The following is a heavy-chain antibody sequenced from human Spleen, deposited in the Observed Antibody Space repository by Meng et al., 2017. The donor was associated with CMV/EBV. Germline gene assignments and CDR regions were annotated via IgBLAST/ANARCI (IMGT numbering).Heavy chain of an antibody. Sequence: ASVKVSCKASGYTFTGYYMHWVRQAPGQGLEWMGWINPNSGDTNYAQEFQGRVTMTRDTSISTASMELSSLRSDDTAVYYCARDPSLLKTRRGGYNDYWGQGTLVTVSS. CDR2: INPNSGDT. V-gene: IGHV1-2*02. CDR1: GYTFTGYY. D-gene: IGHD1-26*01. J-gene: IGHJ4*02. CDR3: ARDPSLLKTRRGGYNDY.